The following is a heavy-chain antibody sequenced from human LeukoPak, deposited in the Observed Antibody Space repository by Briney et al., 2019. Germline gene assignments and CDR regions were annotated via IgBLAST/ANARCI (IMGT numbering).Heavy chain of an antibody. J-gene: IGHJ5*02. CDR2: IYPSGST. CDR1: GGPISSYY. Sequence: SETLSLTCTVSGGPISSYYWRWIPQPAAKALEWIGRIYPSGSTNYNPSLKSRVTMSVDTSKNQFSLKLSSVTAADTAVYYCARHRGWELPRGSNWFDPWGQGTLVTVSS. D-gene: IGHD1-26*01. V-gene: IGHV4-4*07. CDR3: ARHRGWELPRGSNWFDP.